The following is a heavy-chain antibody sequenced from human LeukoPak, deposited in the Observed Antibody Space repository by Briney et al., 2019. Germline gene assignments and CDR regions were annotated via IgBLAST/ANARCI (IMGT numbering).Heavy chain of an antibody. V-gene: IGHV4-39*02. Sequence: SETLSLTCTVSGGSINRSTYYWGWIRQPPGKGLEWIGSTYYSGSTYYNPSLKSRVTISVDPCKNQFSLKLNSLTAADTAVYYCARDREAVAGRYFDYWGQGTLVTVSS. CDR1: GGSINRSTYY. CDR3: ARDREAVAGRYFDY. CDR2: TYYSGST. J-gene: IGHJ4*02. D-gene: IGHD6-19*01.